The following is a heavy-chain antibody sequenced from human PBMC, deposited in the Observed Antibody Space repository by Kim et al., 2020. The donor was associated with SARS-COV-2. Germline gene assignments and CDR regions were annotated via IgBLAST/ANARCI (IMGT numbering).Heavy chain of an antibody. V-gene: IGHV4-31*03. CDR2: IYYSGST. J-gene: IGHJ4*02. CDR1: GGSISSGGYY. CDR3: AREGNYGSGTFDY. Sequence: SETLSLTCTVSGGSISSGGYYWSWIRQHPGKGLEWIGYIYYSGSTYYNPSLKSRVTISVDTSKNQFSLKLSSVTAAATAVYYCAREGNYGSGTFDYWGQGALVTVSS. D-gene: IGHD3-10*01.